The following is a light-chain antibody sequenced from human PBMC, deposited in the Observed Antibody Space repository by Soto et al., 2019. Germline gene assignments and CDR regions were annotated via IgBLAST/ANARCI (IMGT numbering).Light chain of an antibody. CDR2: GSS. V-gene: IGKV3-20*01. Sequence: EIVWTQSPGTLSLSPGDRATLSCRTSQSVRSSHLAWYRLKPGQAPRLLIYGSSSRDTGIPDRFSGSGSGTDFTLTISRLEPEDFAGYYCQHYGRSPMYIFGQGTKLEIK. CDR3: QHYGRSPMYI. CDR1: QSVRSSH. J-gene: IGKJ2*01.